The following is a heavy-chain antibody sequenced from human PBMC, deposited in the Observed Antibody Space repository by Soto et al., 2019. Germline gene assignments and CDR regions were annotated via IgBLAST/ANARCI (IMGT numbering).Heavy chain of an antibody. J-gene: IGHJ4*02. V-gene: IGHV3-30*18. Sequence: GGSLRLSCAASGFTFSSYGMHWVRQAPGKGLEWVAVISYDGSNKYYADSVKGRFTISRDNSKNTLYLQMNSLRAEDTAVYYCAKLAVGATTPDEGVDYWGQGTLVTVSS. CDR2: ISYDGSNK. D-gene: IGHD1-26*01. CDR1: GFTFSSYG. CDR3: AKLAVGATTPDEGVDY.